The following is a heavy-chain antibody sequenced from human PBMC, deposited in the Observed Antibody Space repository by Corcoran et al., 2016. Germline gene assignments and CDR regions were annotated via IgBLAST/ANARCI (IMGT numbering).Heavy chain of an antibody. CDR3: GRLGPGIVVVPAAIVSRPDDGMDV. V-gene: IGHV5-51*01. Sequence: EVQLVQSGAEVKKPGESLKISCKGSGYSFTSYWIGWVRQMPGKGLEWMGIIYPGDSDTRYSPSFQGQVTIPADTSISTAYLQWSSLKASDTAMYYCGRLGPGIVVVPAAIVSRPDDGMDVWGQGTTVTVSS. CDR1: GYSFTSYW. CDR2: IYPGDSDT. J-gene: IGHJ6*02. D-gene: IGHD2-2*01.